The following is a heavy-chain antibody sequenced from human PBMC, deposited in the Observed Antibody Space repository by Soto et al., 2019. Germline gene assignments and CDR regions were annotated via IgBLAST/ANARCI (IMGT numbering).Heavy chain of an antibody. Sequence: QGQLVQSGAEVKKPGASVKVSCKASGYTFTNNYFHWVRQAPGQGLEWMGVINPTGDGTLYAQKFQGRVTVTRATSTSTVYMELSSLRSEDTAIYYCARDLRGYGDGVDWGQGTLVIVSS. CDR1: GYTFTNNY. CDR3: ARDLRGYGDGVD. J-gene: IGHJ4*02. CDR2: INPTGDGT. D-gene: IGHD4-17*01. V-gene: IGHV1-46*01.